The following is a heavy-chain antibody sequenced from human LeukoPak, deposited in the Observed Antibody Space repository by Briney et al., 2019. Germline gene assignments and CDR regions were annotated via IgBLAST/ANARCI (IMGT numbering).Heavy chain of an antibody. CDR2: IYHRGST. CDR1: GGSISSFY. CDR3: AAYSSSSHFDY. D-gene: IGHD6-6*01. Sequence: SETLSLTCTVSGGSISSFYWSWIRQPPRKGLEWIGYIYHRGSTNYNPSLKSRVTISLDTSKNQFSLKLSSVTAADTAVYYCAAYSSSSHFDYWGQGTLVTVSS. V-gene: IGHV4-59*01. J-gene: IGHJ4*02.